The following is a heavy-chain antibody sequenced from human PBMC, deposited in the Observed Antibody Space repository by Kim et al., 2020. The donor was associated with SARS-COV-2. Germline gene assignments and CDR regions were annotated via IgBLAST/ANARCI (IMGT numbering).Heavy chain of an antibody. Sequence: GGSLRLSCTASGFTFGDYAMSWFRQAPGKGLEWVGFIRSNAYGGTTEYAASVKGRFTISRDDSKSIAYLQMNSLKTEDTDVYYCTRDPSYYYYGMDVWGQGTTVTVSS. CDR1: GFTFGDYA. CDR3: TRDPSYYYYGMDV. J-gene: IGHJ6*02. CDR2: IRSNAYGGTT. V-gene: IGHV3-49*03.